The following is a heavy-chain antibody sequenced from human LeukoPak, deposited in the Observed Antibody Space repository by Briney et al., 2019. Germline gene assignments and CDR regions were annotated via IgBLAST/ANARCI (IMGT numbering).Heavy chain of an antibody. D-gene: IGHD2-15*01. Sequence: ASVKVSCKASGYTFTSYGISWVRQAPGQGLEWMGWISAYNGNTNYAQKLQGRVTMTTDTSTSTAYMELRSLRSDDTAVYYCARGLPCSGGSCYDAGPNWFDPWGQGTLVTVSS. V-gene: IGHV1-18*01. CDR3: ARGLPCSGGSCYDAGPNWFDP. J-gene: IGHJ5*02. CDR1: GYTFTSYG. CDR2: ISAYNGNT.